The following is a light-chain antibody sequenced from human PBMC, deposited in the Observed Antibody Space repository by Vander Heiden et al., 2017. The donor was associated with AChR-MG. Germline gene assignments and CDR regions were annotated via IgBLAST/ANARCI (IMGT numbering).Light chain of an antibody. J-gene: IGLJ2*01. CDR1: DIGSES. CDR2: DDS. Sequence: SPVLTQPPSVPVAPGPTARIPGGGDDIGSESVHWYQQKPGQAPMLVSFDDSGRAPGIPERISSSKTGNTAKLTISRVEAGDEADDDGHIWHSSSDQGLFGGGTKLTAL. CDR3: HIWHSSSDQGL. V-gene: IGLV3-21*02.